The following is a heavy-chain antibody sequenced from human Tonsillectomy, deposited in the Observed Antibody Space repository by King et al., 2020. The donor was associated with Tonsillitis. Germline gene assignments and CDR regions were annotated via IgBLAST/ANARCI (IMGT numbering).Heavy chain of an antibody. CDR1: GYSFSSYW. V-gene: IGHV5-51*01. CDR2: IYPSDSDT. D-gene: IGHD6-19*01. Sequence: QLVQSGAEVKKPGESLKISCKGSGYSFSSYWIGWVRQTPGRGLEWMGIIYPSDSDTRYSPSFQGQVTILADKSISTAYLQWSSLKASDTAMYYCARLMYSSGWYLVYWGQGTLVTVSS. CDR3: ARLMYSSGWYLVY. J-gene: IGHJ4*02.